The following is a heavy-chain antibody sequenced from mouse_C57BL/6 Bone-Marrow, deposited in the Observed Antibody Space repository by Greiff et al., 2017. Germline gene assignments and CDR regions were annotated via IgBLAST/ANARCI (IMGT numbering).Heavy chain of an antibody. D-gene: IGHD2-3*01. V-gene: IGHV5-2*01. CDR2: INSDGGST. CDR3: ARHDGYYGCAY. J-gene: IGHJ3*01. CDR1: EYEFPSHD. Sequence: EVQLVESGGGLVQPGESLKLSCESNEYEFPSHDMSWVRKTPEQRLELVAAINSDGGSTYYPDTMERRFILSVDNTKKTLYLQLSSLRSEDTSLYYCARHDGYYGCAYWGKGTLVTVS.